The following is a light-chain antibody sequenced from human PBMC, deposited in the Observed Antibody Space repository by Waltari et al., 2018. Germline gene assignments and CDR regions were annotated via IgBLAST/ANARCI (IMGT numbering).Light chain of an antibody. V-gene: IGLV2-8*01. J-gene: IGLJ1*01. Sequence: QSALTQPHSASGSPGQSVTISCTGTSSDVGADNYVFWYQQHPGKAPKVLIYEVSRRPSGVPDRFSGSKSGNAASLTVAGLQAEDEADYYCSSYADNNKLIFGSGTKVTVL. CDR2: EVS. CDR3: SSYADNNKLI. CDR1: SSDVGADNY.